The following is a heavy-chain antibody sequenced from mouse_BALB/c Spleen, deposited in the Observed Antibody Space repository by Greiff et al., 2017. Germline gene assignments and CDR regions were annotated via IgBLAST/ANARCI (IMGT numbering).Heavy chain of an antibody. Sequence: EVKLVESGGGLVKPGGSLKLSCAASGFTFSSYTMSWVRQTPEKRLEWVATISSGGSYTYYPDSVKGRFTISRDNAKNTLYLQMSSLKSEDTAMYYCTRSHRYDQYYAMDYWGQGTSVTVSS. J-gene: IGHJ4*01. CDR1: GFTFSSYT. CDR3: TRSHRYDQYYAMDY. V-gene: IGHV5-6-4*01. D-gene: IGHD2-14*01. CDR2: ISSGGSYT.